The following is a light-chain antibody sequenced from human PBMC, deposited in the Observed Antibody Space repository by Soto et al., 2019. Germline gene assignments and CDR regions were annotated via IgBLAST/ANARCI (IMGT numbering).Light chain of an antibody. J-gene: IGKJ5*01. Sequence: EIVMTQSPATLSVSPGERSTLSCRSSQNVSSNLAWYQQKPGQALRLLIYGASTRATGIPARFSGSGSGTEFALTISSLQSEDFAVYYCQQYNNWPPITFGQGTRLEIK. V-gene: IGKV3-15*01. CDR2: GAS. CDR1: QNVSSN. CDR3: QQYNNWPPIT.